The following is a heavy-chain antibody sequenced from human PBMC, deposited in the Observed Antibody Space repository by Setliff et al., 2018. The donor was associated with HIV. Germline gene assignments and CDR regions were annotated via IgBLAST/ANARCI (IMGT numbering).Heavy chain of an antibody. D-gene: IGHD3-3*02. CDR2: IISDSSYI. J-gene: IGHJ6*03. V-gene: IGHV3-21*01. CDR1: GLDIGDYW. CDR3: ARDGTTFLAAMDV. Sequence: PGGSLRLSCVASGLDIGDYWMTWVRQAPGKGLEWVSSIISDSSYIFYTDSVRGRFTISRDNAKNSLYLQMNSLRAEDTAVYYCARDGTTFLAAMDVWGKGTTVTVSS.